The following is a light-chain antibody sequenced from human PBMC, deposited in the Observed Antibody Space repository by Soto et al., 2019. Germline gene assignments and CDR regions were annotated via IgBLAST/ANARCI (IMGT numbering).Light chain of an antibody. V-gene: IGLV4-69*01. CDR2: LNSDGSH. CDR3: PNWGAGFP. CDR1: TGHSSYA. J-gene: IGLJ2*01. Sequence: QSVLPQSPSASASLGASGKLTRSRSTGHSSYAIAWHQQQPEKGPRYLMRLNSDGSHSKGDGLPDRFSGSSSGAERYLTISSRQSEDEADYYCPNWGAGFPVGGGSKLTVL.